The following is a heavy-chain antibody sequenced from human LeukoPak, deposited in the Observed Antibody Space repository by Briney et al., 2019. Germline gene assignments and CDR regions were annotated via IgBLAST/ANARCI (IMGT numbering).Heavy chain of an antibody. V-gene: IGHV4-34*01. Sequence: SETLSLTCAVYGGSFSGYYWSWIRQPPGKGLEWIGEINHSGSTNYNPSLKSRVTISVDTSKNQFSLKLRSVTAADTAVYYCARTRPYYYGSGSSDYWGQGTLVTVSS. CDR1: GGSFSGYY. D-gene: IGHD3-10*01. J-gene: IGHJ4*02. CDR3: ARTRPYYYGSGSSDY. CDR2: INHSGST.